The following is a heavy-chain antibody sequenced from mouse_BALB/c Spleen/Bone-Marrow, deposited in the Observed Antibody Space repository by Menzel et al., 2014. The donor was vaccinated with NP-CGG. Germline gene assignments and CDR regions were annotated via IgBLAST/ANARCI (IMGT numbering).Heavy chain of an antibody. CDR3: ARGFDY. J-gene: IGHJ2*01. CDR2: INPSNGRT. Sequence: QVQLKDSGAELVKPGASVKLSCKASGYTFTNYWMHWVKQRPGQGLEWIGEINPSNGRTSYNEKFKSKATLTVDKSSSTAYMQLSSLTSEDSAVYYCARGFDYWGQGTTLTVSS. V-gene: IGHV1S81*02. CDR1: GYTFTNYW.